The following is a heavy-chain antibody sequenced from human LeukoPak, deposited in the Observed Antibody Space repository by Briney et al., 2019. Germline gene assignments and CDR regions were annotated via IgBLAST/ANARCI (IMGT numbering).Heavy chain of an antibody. CDR3: AREGRSGSYYYYGMDV. D-gene: IGHD1-26*01. J-gene: IGHJ6*02. V-gene: IGHV4-59*01. CDR1: GGSISSYY. Sequence: SSETLSLTCTVSGGSISSYYWSWIRQPPGKGLEWIGYIYYSGSTNYNPSLKSRVTISVDTSKNQFSLKLSSVTAADTAVYYCAREGRSGSYYYYGMDVWGQGTTVTVSS. CDR2: IYYSGST.